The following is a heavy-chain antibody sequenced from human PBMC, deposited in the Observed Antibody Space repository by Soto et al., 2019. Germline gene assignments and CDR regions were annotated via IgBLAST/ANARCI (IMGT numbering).Heavy chain of an antibody. CDR2: ISGSGGST. CDR3: AKSMRFKYYYHSSGYAEFDP. Sequence: EVQLLESGGGLVQPGGSLRLSCAASGFTFSRYAMSWVRQAPGKGLEWVSAISGSGGSTYYADSVKGRFTISRDNSKNTLYLQMNSLRAEDTAVYYCAKSMRFKYYYHSSGYAEFDPWGQGTLVTVSS. J-gene: IGHJ5*02. D-gene: IGHD3-22*01. V-gene: IGHV3-23*01. CDR1: GFTFSRYA.